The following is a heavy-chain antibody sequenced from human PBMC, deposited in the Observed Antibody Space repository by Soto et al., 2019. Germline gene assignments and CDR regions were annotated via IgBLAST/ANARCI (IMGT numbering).Heavy chain of an antibody. Sequence: GGSVKVSCKASGGTFSRYAISGVGQSPGQGLEWMGGIIPIFGTANYAQKFQGRVTITADESTSTAYMELSSLRSEDTAVYYCARGSSGWYNWFDPWGQGTLVTVSS. J-gene: IGHJ5*02. CDR3: ARGSSGWYNWFDP. CDR1: GGTFSRYA. V-gene: IGHV1-69*13. CDR2: IIPIFGTA. D-gene: IGHD6-19*01.